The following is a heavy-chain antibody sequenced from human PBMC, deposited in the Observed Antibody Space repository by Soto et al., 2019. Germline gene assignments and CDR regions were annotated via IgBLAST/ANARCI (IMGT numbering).Heavy chain of an antibody. J-gene: IGHJ6*02. D-gene: IGHD5-18*01. CDR2: IIPIFGTA. CDR3: ARGGYRPTPGISTENGYSYGPQDYYYYYGMDV. CDR1: GGTFSSYA. V-gene: IGHV1-69*13. Sequence: SVKVSCKASGGTFSSYAISWVRQAPVQGLDWMGGIIPIFGTANYAQKFQGRVTITADESTSTAYMELSSLRSEDTAVYYCARGGYRPTPGISTENGYSYGPQDYYYYYGMDVWGQGTTVTVSS.